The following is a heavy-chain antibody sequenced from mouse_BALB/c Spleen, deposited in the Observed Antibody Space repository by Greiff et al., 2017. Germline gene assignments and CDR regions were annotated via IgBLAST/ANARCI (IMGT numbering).Heavy chain of an antibody. D-gene: IGHD2-2*01. CDR1: GFSLTGYG. CDR3: ARDVGTLLWLRRGAMDY. CDR2: IWGDGST. Sequence: QVQLKESGPGLVAPSQSLSITCTVSGFSLTGYGVNWVRQPPGKGLEWLGMIWGDGSTDYNSALKSRLSISKDNSKSQVFLKMNSLQTDDTARYYCARDVGTLLWLRRGAMDYWGQGTSVTVSS. J-gene: IGHJ4*01. V-gene: IGHV2-6-7*01.